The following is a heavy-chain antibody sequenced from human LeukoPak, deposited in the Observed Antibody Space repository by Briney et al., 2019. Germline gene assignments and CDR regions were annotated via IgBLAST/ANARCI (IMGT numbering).Heavy chain of an antibody. D-gene: IGHD3-10*01. CDR3: AKELRGPLWFGGNDY. J-gene: IGHJ4*02. CDR1: GITFSSYA. Sequence: GGSLRLSCAASGITFSSYAMSRVRQAPGEGLEWVSAIRGSGGSTYYADSEKGRFTISRDNSTNTLYLQMNSLRAEDTTVYYCAKELRGPLWFGGNDYWGQGTLVTVSS. CDR2: IRGSGGST. V-gene: IGHV3-23*01.